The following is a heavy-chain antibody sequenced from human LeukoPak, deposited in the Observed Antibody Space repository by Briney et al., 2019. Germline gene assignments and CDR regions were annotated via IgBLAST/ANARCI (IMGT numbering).Heavy chain of an antibody. V-gene: IGHV1-69*13. CDR2: IIPIFGTA. CDR1: GGTFSSYA. CDR3: ASYGAGTTDYYYYYMDV. J-gene: IGHJ6*03. Sequence: SVKVSCKASGGTFSSYAISWVRQAPGQGLEWMGGIIPIFGTANYAQKFQGRVTITADESTSTAYMELSSLRSEDTAVYYCASYGAGTTDYYYYYMDVWGKGTTVIVSS. D-gene: IGHD1-7*01.